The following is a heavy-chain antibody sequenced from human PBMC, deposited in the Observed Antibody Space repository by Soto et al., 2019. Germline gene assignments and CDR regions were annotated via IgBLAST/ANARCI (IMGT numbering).Heavy chain of an antibody. D-gene: IGHD3-22*01. CDR3: AKGGSGNYLTYYYYYYGMDV. CDR1: GFTFRNNG. J-gene: IGHJ6*02. CDR2: ISYDGNNK. V-gene: IGHV3-30*18. Sequence: GGSLRLSCEASGFTFRNNGMHWVRQVPGKGLEWVAVISYDGNNKYYADSVKGRFTISRDNSKNTVYLQMNNLRAEDTAMYYCAKGGSGNYLTYYYYYYGMDVWGQGTTVTVSS.